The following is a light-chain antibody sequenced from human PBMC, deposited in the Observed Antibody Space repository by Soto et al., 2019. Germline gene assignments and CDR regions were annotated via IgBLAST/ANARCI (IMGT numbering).Light chain of an antibody. CDR2: ELT. J-gene: IGLJ2*01. CDR3: PSYTDIQTGV. Sequence: QSVLTQPASGSGSPGQAITISCTGTRSDVGGYTCVSWYQQHPDKAPNPIIYELTNRPSGVSIPFSGSKSGNMASLPISGLQAENEAPYYSPSYTDIQTGVFGGGPK. CDR1: RSDVGGYTC. V-gene: IGLV2-14*01.